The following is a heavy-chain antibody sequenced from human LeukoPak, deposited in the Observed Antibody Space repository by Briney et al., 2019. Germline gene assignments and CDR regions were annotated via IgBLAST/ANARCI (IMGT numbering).Heavy chain of an antibody. V-gene: IGHV3-13*01. CDR1: GFTFSSFD. CDR2: IGTASDT. J-gene: IGHJ6*03. CDR3: ARGPPRGKYYFMDV. Sequence: PGGSLRLSCAASGFTFSSFDMHWVRQPTGQGLEWASTIGTASDTYHPGYVEGRITLSRDNAKNSLYLQMNSLTAGDTAVYYCARGPPRGKYYFMDVWGKGTTVTVSS. D-gene: IGHD1-1*01.